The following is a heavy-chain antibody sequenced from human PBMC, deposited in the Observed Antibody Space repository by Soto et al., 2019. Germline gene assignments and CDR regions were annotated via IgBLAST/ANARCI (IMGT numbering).Heavy chain of an antibody. J-gene: IGHJ6*02. Sequence: GASVKVSCKASGGTFSSYAISWVLQAPGQGLEWMGGIIPIFGTANYAQKFQGRVTITADESTSTAYMELSSLRSEDTAVYYCARTRYCSSTSCFYYYYGMDVWGQGTTVTVSS. CDR1: GGTFSSYA. CDR3: ARTRYCSSTSCFYYYYGMDV. V-gene: IGHV1-69*13. D-gene: IGHD2-2*01. CDR2: IIPIFGTA.